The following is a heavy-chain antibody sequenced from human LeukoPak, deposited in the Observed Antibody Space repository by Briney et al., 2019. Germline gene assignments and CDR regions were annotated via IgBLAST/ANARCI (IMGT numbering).Heavy chain of an antibody. CDR3: TTQYGGSYSYY. CDR2: IKSKTDGGTT. D-gene: IGHD1-26*01. Sequence: GGSLRLSCAASGFTVSSNYMNWVRQAPGKGLEWVGRIKSKTDGGTTDYAAPVKGRFTISRDDSKNTLYLQMNSLKTEDTAVYYCTTQYGGSYSYYWGQGTLVTVSS. CDR1: GFTVSSNY. V-gene: IGHV3-15*07. J-gene: IGHJ4*02.